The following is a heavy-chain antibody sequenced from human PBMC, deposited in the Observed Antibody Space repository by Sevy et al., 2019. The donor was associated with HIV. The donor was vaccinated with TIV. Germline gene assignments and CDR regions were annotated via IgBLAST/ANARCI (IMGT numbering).Heavy chain of an antibody. V-gene: IGHV1-2*06. CDR2: INPNSGGT. CDR1: GYTFTGYY. J-gene: IGHJ3*02. CDR3: ARDPMYYYDSSGYYNRGDDAFDI. D-gene: IGHD3-22*01. Sequence: ASVKVSCKASGYTFTGYYMHWVRQAPGQGLEWMGRINPNSGGTNYAQKFQGRVTMTRDTSISTAYKELSRLRSDDTAVYYCARDPMYYYDSSGYYNRGDDAFDIWGQGTMVTVSS.